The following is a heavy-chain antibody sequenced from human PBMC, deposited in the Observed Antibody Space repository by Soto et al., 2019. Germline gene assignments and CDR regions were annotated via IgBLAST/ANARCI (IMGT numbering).Heavy chain of an antibody. CDR1: GGSISIYY. J-gene: IGHJ5*02. Sequence: SETLSLTCTASGGSISIYYWSWIRQPPGKGLEWIGYIYYSGSIYYNPSLKSRVTISVDTSKNQFSLKLSSVTAAETAVYYCGRQSSGWYNWFDPWGQGTLVTVSS. D-gene: IGHD6-19*01. CDR2: IYYSGSI. CDR3: GRQSSGWYNWFDP. V-gene: IGHV4-59*04.